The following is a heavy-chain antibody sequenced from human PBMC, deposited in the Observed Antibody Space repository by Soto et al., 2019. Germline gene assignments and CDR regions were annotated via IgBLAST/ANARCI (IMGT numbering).Heavy chain of an antibody. V-gene: IGHV1-69*12. Sequence: VQLVQSGAEVKKPGTSVKVSCKASGGTFSTDSISWVRQAPGQGLEWMGGIIPMFGTANNAQKFQGRVTITAEESTSTAYMELSSLRSEDTAVYFCAREIDGYYGMDVWGQGTTVTVAS. J-gene: IGHJ6*02. CDR3: AREIDGYYGMDV. CDR1: GGTFSTDS. CDR2: IIPMFGTA.